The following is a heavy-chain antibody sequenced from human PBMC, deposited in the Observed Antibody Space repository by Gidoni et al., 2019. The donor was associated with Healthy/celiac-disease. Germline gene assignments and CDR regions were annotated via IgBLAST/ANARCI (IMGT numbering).Heavy chain of an antibody. V-gene: IGHV4-39*01. J-gene: IGHJ5*02. D-gene: IGHD6-13*01. CDR3: ARSALAAAGTRSWFDP. CDR1: GGSISSSVYY. CDR2: IYYSGST. Sequence: LQLQESGPGLVKPSETLSLTCTVSGGSISSSVYYWGWIRPPPGKGLEWIGSIYYSGSTYYNPSLKSRVTISVDTSKNQFSLKLGSVTAADTAVYYCARSALAAAGTRSWFDPWGQGTLVTVSS.